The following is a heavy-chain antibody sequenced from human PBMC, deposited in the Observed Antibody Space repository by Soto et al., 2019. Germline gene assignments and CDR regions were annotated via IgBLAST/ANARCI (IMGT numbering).Heavy chain of an antibody. D-gene: IGHD1-26*01. CDR3: AIEKVGGESVHVFDI. Sequence: EVQLVESGGGLVQPGGSLRLTCAASGFSFSIYSMNWVRQAPGKGLEWVSYIMPGRSHIFYADYVKGRFTISRNNAKNSLYLQMNRLKREDTALNYCAIEKVGGESVHVFDICGQGTMVTVSS. CDR2: IMPGRSHI. J-gene: IGHJ3*02. CDR1: GFSFSIYS. V-gene: IGHV3-48*01.